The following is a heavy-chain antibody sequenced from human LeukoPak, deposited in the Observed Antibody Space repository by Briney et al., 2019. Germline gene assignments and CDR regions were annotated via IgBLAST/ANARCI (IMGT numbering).Heavy chain of an antibody. CDR2: IYYSGST. Sequence: SETLSLTCTVSGGSVSSGSYYWSWIRQPPGKGLEWIGYIYYSGSTNYNPSLKSRVTISVDTSKNQFSLKLSSVTAADTAVYYCARGFYSSSSAEYFQHWGQGTLVTVSS. CDR3: ARGFYSSSSAEYFQH. CDR1: GGSVSSGSYY. V-gene: IGHV4-61*01. D-gene: IGHD6-6*01. J-gene: IGHJ1*01.